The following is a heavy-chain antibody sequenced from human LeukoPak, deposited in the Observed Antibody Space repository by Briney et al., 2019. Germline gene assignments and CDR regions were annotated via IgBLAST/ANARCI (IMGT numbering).Heavy chain of an antibody. CDR2: ISSSSSYI. Sequence: GGSLRLSCAASGFTFSSYSMNWVRQAPGKGLEWVSSISSSSSYIYYADSVKGRFTISRDNPKNSLYLQMNSLRAEDTAVYYCARGGTSRSIDYWGQGTLVTVSS. CDR3: ARGGTSRSIDY. D-gene: IGHD2-2*01. CDR1: GFTFSSYS. J-gene: IGHJ4*02. V-gene: IGHV3-21*01.